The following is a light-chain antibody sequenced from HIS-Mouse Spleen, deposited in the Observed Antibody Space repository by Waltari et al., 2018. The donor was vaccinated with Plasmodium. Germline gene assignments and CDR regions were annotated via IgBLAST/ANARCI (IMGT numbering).Light chain of an antibody. CDR3: QVWDSSTANVV. CDR1: NIGSKN. J-gene: IGLJ2*01. Sequence: SYELTQPLSVSVALGQTARITCGGNNIGSKNVHWYQQKPGQVPVLVIYRDSNRPSGIPERFSGSNSGNTATLTISRAQAGDEADYYCQVWDSSTANVVFGGGTKLTVL. CDR2: RDS. V-gene: IGLV3-9*01.